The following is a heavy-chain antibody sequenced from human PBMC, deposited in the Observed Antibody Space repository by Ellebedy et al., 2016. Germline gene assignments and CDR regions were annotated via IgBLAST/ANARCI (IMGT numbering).Heavy chain of an antibody. Sequence: ASVKVSCXASGYTFTSYDINWVRQAPGQGLEWMGIINPSGGSTSYAQKFQGRVTMTRDTSTSTAYMELSSLRSEDTAVYYCARELGSSSWSNWFDPWGQGTLVTVSS. D-gene: IGHD6-13*01. J-gene: IGHJ5*02. CDR2: INPSGGST. V-gene: IGHV1-46*01. CDR1: GYTFTSYD. CDR3: ARELGSSSWSNWFDP.